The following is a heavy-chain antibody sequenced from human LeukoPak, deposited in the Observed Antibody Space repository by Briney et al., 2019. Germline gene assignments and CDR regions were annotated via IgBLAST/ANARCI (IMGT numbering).Heavy chain of an antibody. D-gene: IGHD2-2*01. CDR3: ARTRVVPAASGMDV. V-gene: IGHV3-23*01. CDR2: ISGSGDST. J-gene: IGHJ6*02. CDR1: GFTFSTYA. Sequence: GGSLRLSCAASGFTFSTYAMSWVRQAPGKGLEWVSAISGSGDSTYYADSVKGRFTISRDNAKNTLYLQMNSLRAEDTAVYYCARTRVVPAASGMDVWGQGTTVTVSS.